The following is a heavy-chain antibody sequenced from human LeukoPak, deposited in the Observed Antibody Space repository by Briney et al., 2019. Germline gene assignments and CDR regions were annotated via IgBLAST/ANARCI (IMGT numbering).Heavy chain of an antibody. CDR3: ARGSAVAGIVDY. D-gene: IGHD6-19*01. Sequence: PSETLSLTCTVSGGSISGYYWSWIRQPQGKGLEWIGEINHSGSTNYNPSLKSRVTISVDTSKNQFSLKLSSVTAADTAVYYCARGSAVAGIVDYWGQGTLVTVSS. CDR2: INHSGST. V-gene: IGHV4-34*01. J-gene: IGHJ4*02. CDR1: GGSISGYY.